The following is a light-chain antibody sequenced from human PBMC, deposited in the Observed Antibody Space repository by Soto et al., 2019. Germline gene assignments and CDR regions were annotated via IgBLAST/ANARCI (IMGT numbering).Light chain of an antibody. CDR1: QSISSY. CDR2: AAS. Sequence: DIQMTQSPSSLSASVGDRVTITCRASQSISSYLNWYQQKPGKAPKLLIYAASSLQSGVPSRFSGSGSGTDFTLTISSLQPEDFATYYCQQSYSTPWTCGQGTEVDIK. V-gene: IGKV1-39*01. J-gene: IGKJ1*01. CDR3: QQSYSTPWT.